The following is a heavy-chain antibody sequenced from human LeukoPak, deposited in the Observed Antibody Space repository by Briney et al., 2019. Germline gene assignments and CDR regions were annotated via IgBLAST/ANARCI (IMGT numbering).Heavy chain of an antibody. V-gene: IGHV3-53*01. D-gene: IGHD3-22*01. CDR1: GFTVSSNY. CDR2: IYSGGST. CDR3: ARGRNYYDSSGYYYLYY. J-gene: IGHJ4*02. Sequence: GGSLRLSCAASGFTVSSNYMSWVRQAPGKGLEWVSVIYSGGSTYYADSVKGRFTISRGNSKNTLYLQMNSLRAEDTAVYYCARGRNYYDSSGYYYLYYWGQGTLVTVSS.